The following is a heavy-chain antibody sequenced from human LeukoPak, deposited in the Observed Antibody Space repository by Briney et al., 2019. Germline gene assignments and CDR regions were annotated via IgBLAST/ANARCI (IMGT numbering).Heavy chain of an antibody. Sequence: SETLSLTCTVSGGSISSYYWNWIRQPPGKGLEWIGYIYYSGSTNYNPSLKSRVTISIDMSNNHFSLTLKSVTAADKAVYYCAREGSGSYSDYWGQGTLVTVSS. V-gene: IGHV4-59*01. J-gene: IGHJ4*02. CDR1: GGSISSYY. D-gene: IGHD3-10*01. CDR3: AREGSGSYSDY. CDR2: IYYSGST.